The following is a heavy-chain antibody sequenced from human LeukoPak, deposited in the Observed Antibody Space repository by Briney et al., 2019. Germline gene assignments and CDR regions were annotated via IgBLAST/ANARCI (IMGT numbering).Heavy chain of an antibody. J-gene: IGHJ6*02. CDR3: ASPGVGMVTGRNYYYYGMDV. CDR1: GYTFTGYY. CDR2: INPNSGGT. V-gene: IGHV1-2*02. D-gene: IGHD2-21*02. Sequence: ASVKVSCKASGYTFTGYYMHWVRQAPGQGLEWMGWINPNSGGTNYAQKFQGRVTMTRDTSISTAYMELSRLRSDDTAVYYCASPGVGMVTGRNYYYYGMDVWGQGTTVTVSS.